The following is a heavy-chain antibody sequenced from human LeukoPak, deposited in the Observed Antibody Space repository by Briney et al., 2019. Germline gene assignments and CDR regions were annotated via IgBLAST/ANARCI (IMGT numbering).Heavy chain of an antibody. CDR3: AIGPAGYSSSWYAFDI. V-gene: IGHV1-18*01. Sequence: ASVKVSCKASGYTFTSYGISWVRQAPGQGLEWMGRISAYNGNTNYAQKLQGRVTMTTDTSTSTAYMELRSLRSDDTAVYYCAIGPAGYSSSWYAFDIWGQGTMVTVSS. D-gene: IGHD6-13*01. CDR2: ISAYNGNT. J-gene: IGHJ3*02. CDR1: GYTFTSYG.